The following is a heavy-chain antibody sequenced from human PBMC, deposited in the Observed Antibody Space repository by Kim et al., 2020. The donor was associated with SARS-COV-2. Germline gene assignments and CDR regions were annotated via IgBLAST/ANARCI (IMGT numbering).Heavy chain of an antibody. J-gene: IGHJ5*02. CDR1: GFTFSSYS. CDR3: ARDRTIFYGWFDP. CDR2: ISSSSSYI. D-gene: IGHD3-3*01. Sequence: GGSLRLSCAASGFTFSSYSMNWVRQAPGKGLEWVSSISSSSSYIYYADSVKGRFTISRDNAKNSLYLQMNSLRAEDTAVYYCARDRTIFYGWFDPWGQGTLVTVSS. V-gene: IGHV3-21*01.